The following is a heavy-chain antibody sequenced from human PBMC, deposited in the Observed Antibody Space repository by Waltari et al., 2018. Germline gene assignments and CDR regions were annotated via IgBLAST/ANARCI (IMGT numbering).Heavy chain of an antibody. Sequence: EVQLVESGGGLVQPGGSLRLSCAASGFTFSSYEMNWVRQAPGKGLEWVAYISSSGSTRYYADAVKGRFTISRDNAKNSLYLQMNSLRAEDTAVYYCARDMYYYGSGSYSYYYYGMDVWGQGTTVTVSS. CDR2: ISSSGSTR. CDR3: ARDMYYYGSGSYSYYYYGMDV. J-gene: IGHJ6*02. CDR1: GFTFSSYE. D-gene: IGHD3-10*01. V-gene: IGHV3-48*03.